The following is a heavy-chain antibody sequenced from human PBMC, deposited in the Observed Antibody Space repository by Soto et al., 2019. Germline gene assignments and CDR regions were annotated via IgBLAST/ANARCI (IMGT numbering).Heavy chain of an antibody. CDR3: VRDDIGDPNGFDI. Sequence: QVQLVESGGGVVQPGRSLRLSCAPSGFTFSAYGMHWVRQAPGKGLEWVAVITNDAKIRYEGDSVKGRFTISRDNSKNMLYLQMDSLRVEHTALYYCVRDDIGDPNGFDIWGQGTMVTVSS. CDR1: GFTFSAYG. J-gene: IGHJ3*02. D-gene: IGHD2-15*01. CDR2: ITNDAKIR. V-gene: IGHV3-33*01.